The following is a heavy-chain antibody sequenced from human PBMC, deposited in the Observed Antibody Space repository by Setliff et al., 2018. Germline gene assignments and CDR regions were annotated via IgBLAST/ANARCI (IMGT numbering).Heavy chain of an antibody. D-gene: IGHD4-17*01. CDR3: AIPGYGDYFGYFRN. Sequence: SETLSLTCTVSGGSISSSSYFWGWIRQSPGKGLEWIGSIYYTGSTYYNPSLKTRVTISVDTSKNQFSLKLSSVTAADTAVYYCAIPGYGDYFGYFRNWSQGTLVTVSS. J-gene: IGHJ1*01. V-gene: IGHV4-39*01. CDR2: IYYTGST. CDR1: GGSISSSSYF.